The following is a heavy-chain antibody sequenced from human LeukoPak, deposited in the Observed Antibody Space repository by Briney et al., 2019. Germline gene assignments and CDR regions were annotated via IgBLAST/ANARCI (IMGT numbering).Heavy chain of an antibody. J-gene: IGHJ4*02. CDR1: GFTFSSYA. Sequence: GGPLRLSCAASGFTFSSYAMSWVRQAPGKGLEWVSAISGSGGSTYYADSVKGRFTISRDNSKNTLYLQMNSLRAEDTAVYYCAKGGSWDYYDSSGYLYFDYWGQGTLVIVSS. D-gene: IGHD3-22*01. V-gene: IGHV3-23*01. CDR2: ISGSGGST. CDR3: AKGGSWDYYDSSGYLYFDY.